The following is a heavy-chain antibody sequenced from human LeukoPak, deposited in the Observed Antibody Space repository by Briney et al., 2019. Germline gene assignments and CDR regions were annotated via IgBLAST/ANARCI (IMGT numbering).Heavy chain of an antibody. CDR2: ISGSGGST. D-gene: IGHD6-13*01. CDR1: GFTFSSYA. CDR3: AQRQGSSWYYFDY. V-gene: IGHV3-23*01. Sequence: GGSLRLSCAASGFTFSSYAMSWVRQAPGKGLEWVSAISGSGGSTYYADSVKGRFTISRDNSKNTLYLQMNSLRAEDTAVYYCAQRQGSSWYYFDYWGQGTLVTVSS. J-gene: IGHJ4*02.